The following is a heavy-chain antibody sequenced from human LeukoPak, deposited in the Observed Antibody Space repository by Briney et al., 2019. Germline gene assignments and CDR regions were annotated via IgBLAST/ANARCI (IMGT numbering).Heavy chain of an antibody. D-gene: IGHD1-26*01. Sequence: SETLSLTCAVYIDSFSNYHWNWIRQTPAKGMEWTGEVNESGGTNISPSLRSRVILSVDTSKNQFSLKLISVTVADTAIYYCARGQGATVPQVGKNWFDPWGQGTRVTVSS. CDR2: VNESGGT. CDR3: ARGQGATVPQVGKNWFDP. J-gene: IGHJ5*02. CDR1: IDSFSNYH. V-gene: IGHV4-34*01.